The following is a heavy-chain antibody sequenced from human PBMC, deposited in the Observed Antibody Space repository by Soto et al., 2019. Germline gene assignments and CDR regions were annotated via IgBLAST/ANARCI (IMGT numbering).Heavy chain of an antibody. CDR3: ARDRVTTVVTPRAYYYYGMDV. D-gene: IGHD4-17*01. V-gene: IGHV1-46*01. CDR1: GYTFTSYY. Sequence: GASVKVSCKASGYTFTSYYMHWVRQAPGQGLEWMGIINPSGGSTSYAQKFQGRVTMTRDTSTSTVYMELSSLRAEDTAVYYCARDRVTTVVTPRAYYYYGMDVWGQGTTVTVSS. J-gene: IGHJ6*02. CDR2: INPSGGST.